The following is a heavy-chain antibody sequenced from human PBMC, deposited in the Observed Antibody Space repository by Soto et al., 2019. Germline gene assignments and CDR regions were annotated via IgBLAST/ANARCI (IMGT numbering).Heavy chain of an antibody. CDR3: AKRDAVAGANDS. D-gene: IGHD6-19*01. CDR1: GFTFSTYP. CDR2: IGGSGGST. J-gene: IGHJ4*02. V-gene: IGHV3-23*01. Sequence: EVQLLESGGGLVQPGGSLRLSCAASGFTFSTYPMSWVRQAPGMGLEWVSLIGGSGGSTYYADSVKGRFTISRDNSKNTLYMQMNSLRAEDTAVYYCAKRDAVAGANDSWGQGTLVTVSS.